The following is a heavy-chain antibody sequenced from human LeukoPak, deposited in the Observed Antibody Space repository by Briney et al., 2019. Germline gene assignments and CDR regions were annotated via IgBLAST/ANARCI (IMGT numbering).Heavy chain of an antibody. V-gene: IGHV4-34*01. CDR2: INHSGST. D-gene: IGHD3-3*01. CDR1: GGSLRSGGFY. Sequence: SETLSLTCTVFGGSLRSGGFYWNWIRQPPGKGLEWIGEINHSGSTNYNPSLKSRVTISVDTSKNQFSLKLSSVTAADTAVYYCARVVLRFLEWLPRGTHFDYWGQGTLVTVSS. CDR3: ARVVLRFLEWLPRGTHFDY. J-gene: IGHJ4*02.